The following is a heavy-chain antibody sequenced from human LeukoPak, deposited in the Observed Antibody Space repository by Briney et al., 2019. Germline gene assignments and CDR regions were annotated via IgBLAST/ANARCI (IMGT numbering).Heavy chain of an antibody. Sequence: ASVKVSCKASGYTFTGYYMHWVRQAPGQRLEWMGRINPNSGGTNYAQKFQGRVTMTRDTSISTAYMELSRLRSDDTAVYYCAREERWLEYYFDYWGQGTLVTVSS. CDR1: GYTFTGYY. V-gene: IGHV1-2*06. CDR3: AREERWLEYYFDY. CDR2: INPNSGGT. J-gene: IGHJ4*02. D-gene: IGHD5-24*01.